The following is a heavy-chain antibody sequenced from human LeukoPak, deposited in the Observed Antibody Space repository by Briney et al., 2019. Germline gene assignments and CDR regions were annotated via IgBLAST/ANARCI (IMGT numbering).Heavy chain of an antibody. CDR2: IWYDGSNK. V-gene: IGHV3-33*01. CDR1: GFTFSSYG. Sequence: GGSLRLSCAASGFTFSSYGMHWVRQAPGKGLEWVAVIWYDGSNKYYADPVKGRFTISRDNSKNTLYLQMNSLRAEDTAVYYCAREVAAAVYYYYGMDVWGQGTTVTVSS. CDR3: AREVAAAVYYYYGMDV. J-gene: IGHJ6*02. D-gene: IGHD2-15*01.